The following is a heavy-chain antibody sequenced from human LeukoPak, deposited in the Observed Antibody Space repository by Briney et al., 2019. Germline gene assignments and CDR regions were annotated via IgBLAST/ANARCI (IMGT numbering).Heavy chain of an antibody. CDR3: AKDPYLDPFWWVPGHDPFYI. CDR1: GFTFSSYG. Sequence: GGSLRLSCAASGFTFSSYGMHWVRQAPGKGLEWVAVISYDGSNKYYADSVKGRFTISRDNSKNTLYLQMNSLRAEDTAVYYCAKDPYLDPFWWVPGHDPFYIWGQGTMVPVSS. D-gene: IGHD2-15*01. J-gene: IGHJ3*02. CDR2: ISYDGSNK. V-gene: IGHV3-30*18.